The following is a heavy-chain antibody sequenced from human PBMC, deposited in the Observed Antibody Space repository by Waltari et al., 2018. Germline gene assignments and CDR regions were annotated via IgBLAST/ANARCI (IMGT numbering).Heavy chain of an antibody. Sequence: EVQLVESGGGLVQPGRSLRLSCAASGFTFDDYAMPWVRLAPGKGLEWVSGIRWNSGGIGYADSVKGRVTIARDNAKNSLYLQMNSLRAEDTALYYCASTGSGSYFNYWGQGTLVTVSS. D-gene: IGHD1-26*01. J-gene: IGHJ4*02. CDR1: GFTFDDYA. CDR3: ASTGSGSYFNY. V-gene: IGHV3-9*01. CDR2: IRWNSGGI.